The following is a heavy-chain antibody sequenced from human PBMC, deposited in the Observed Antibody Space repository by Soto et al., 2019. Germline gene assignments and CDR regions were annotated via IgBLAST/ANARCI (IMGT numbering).Heavy chain of an antibody. V-gene: IGHV1-69*02. Sequence: QVQLVQSGSEVKKPGSSVRVSCKTSGDTFSIYTISWVRQAPGQGLEWMGRVLPFLDITSYSQRFQGRVTITADRSTTTAYMELTSLRSEDTAVYYCAMDRDNSNWPNFDSCGQGTLVTVAS. D-gene: IGHD6-13*01. CDR1: GDTFSIYT. CDR2: VLPFLDIT. CDR3: AMDRDNSNWPNFDS. J-gene: IGHJ4*02.